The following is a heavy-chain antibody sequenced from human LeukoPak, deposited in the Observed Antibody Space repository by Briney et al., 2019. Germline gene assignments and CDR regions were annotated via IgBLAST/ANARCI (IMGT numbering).Heavy chain of an antibody. J-gene: IGHJ1*01. CDR2: IIPIFGTA. Sequence: ASVKVSCKASGGTFSSYAISWVRQAPGQGLEWMGRIIPIFGTANYAQKFQGRVTITTDGSTSTAYMELSSLRSEDTAVYYCASPPITQVVTQYFQHWGQGTLVTVSS. D-gene: IGHD3-22*01. CDR1: GGTFSSYA. V-gene: IGHV1-69*05. CDR3: ASPPITQVVTQYFQH.